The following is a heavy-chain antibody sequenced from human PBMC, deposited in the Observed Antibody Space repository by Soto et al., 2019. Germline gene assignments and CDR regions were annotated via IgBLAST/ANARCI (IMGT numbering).Heavy chain of an antibody. CDR2: IKSSGST. D-gene: IGHD6-19*01. CDR3: ARLGSSGWYQGSYFDY. J-gene: IGHJ4*02. CDR1: GGSITRNDHY. V-gene: IGHV4-39*01. Sequence: QLQLQESGPGLVRPSETLSLICTVSGGSITRNDHYWGWIRQSPGKGLEWIGDIKSSGSTNYNLSLKSRVNMSVETSKNQFSLKMNSVTAADTAVYYCARLGSSGWYQGSYFDYWGQGTLVTVSS.